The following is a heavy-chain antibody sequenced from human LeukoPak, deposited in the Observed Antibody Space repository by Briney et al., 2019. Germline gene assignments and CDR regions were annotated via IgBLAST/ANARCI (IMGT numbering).Heavy chain of an antibody. CDR3: ARGPQWRGDYYYMDV. Sequence: GASVNVSCKASVYSFTNFDINWVRQATGQGLEWMGWMNTNSGNKGYAQKFQGRVTMTMNTSITTAYMELSSLRSEDTAVYYCARGPQWRGDYYYMDVWGRGTTVTVSS. CDR2: MNTNSGNK. V-gene: IGHV1-8*01. J-gene: IGHJ6*03. D-gene: IGHD6-19*01. CDR1: VYSFTNFD.